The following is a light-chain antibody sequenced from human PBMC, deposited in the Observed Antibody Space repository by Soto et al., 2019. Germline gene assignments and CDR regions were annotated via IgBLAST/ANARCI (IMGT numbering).Light chain of an antibody. CDR2: EVS. J-gene: IGLJ2*01. CDR1: SSDVGGYNH. CDR3: CSYRSDISVV. Sequence: QSVLTQPASVSGSPGQSLTISCTGTSSDVGGYNHVSWYQQHPGKAPKLMIYEVSNRPSGVSDRFSGSKSGTTASLTISGLQAEDEADYYCCSYRSDISVVFGGGTQLTVL. V-gene: IGLV2-14*03.